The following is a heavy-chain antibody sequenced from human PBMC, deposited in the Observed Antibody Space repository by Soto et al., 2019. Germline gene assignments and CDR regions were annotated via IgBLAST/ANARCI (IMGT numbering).Heavy chain of an antibody. CDR1: GFTFRSYV. CDR3: ARGGTTGGLDV. D-gene: IGHD3-16*01. J-gene: IGHJ4*02. V-gene: IGHV3-33*05. Sequence: QVQLVESGGGVVQPGTSLRLSCVGSGFTFRSYVIHWVRQAPGKGLEWVALTSYDGSNNFYGDSVKGRFTISRDNSRNTVELQRDSLRLEDTALYYCARGGTTGGLDVWGQGTLVSVSS. CDR2: TSYDGSNN.